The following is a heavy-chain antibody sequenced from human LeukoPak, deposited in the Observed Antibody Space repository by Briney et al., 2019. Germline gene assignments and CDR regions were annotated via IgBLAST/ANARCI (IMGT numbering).Heavy chain of an antibody. Sequence: SHTLSLTCTLSGRSISSGSYYWRWIRRPAGKGLELIWRMYSCGRTHYNPALTSQDTISVDTSQNQFSLKLHAGTAADSAVYYWARHYRSTCNMDTWGKGTTFT. CDR3: ARHYRSTCNMDT. CDR2: MYSCGRT. CDR1: GRSISSGSYY. D-gene: IGHD2-2*01. V-gene: IGHV4-61*02. J-gene: IGHJ6*03.